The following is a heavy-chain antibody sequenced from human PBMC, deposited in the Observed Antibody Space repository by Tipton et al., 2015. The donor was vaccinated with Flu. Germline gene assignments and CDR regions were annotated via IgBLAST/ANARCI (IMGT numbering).Heavy chain of an antibody. V-gene: IGHV4-4*07. D-gene: IGHD2-15*01. CDR1: GGSISSYY. CDR3: ARDLSYCSGGSCYHLFDY. J-gene: IGHJ4*02. CDR2: IYTSGST. Sequence: TLSLTCTVSGGSISSYYWSWIRQPAGKGLEWIGRIYTSGSTNYNPSLKSRVTISVDTSKNQFSLKLSSVTAADTAVYYCARDLSYCSGGSCYHLFDYWGQGTLVTVSS.